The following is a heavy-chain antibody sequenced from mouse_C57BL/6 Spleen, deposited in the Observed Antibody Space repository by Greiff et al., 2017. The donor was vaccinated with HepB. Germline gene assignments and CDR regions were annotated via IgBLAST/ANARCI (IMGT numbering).Heavy chain of an antibody. V-gene: IGHV5-17*01. CDR2: ISSGSSTI. D-gene: IGHD4-1*01. CDR3: ARMGLGYWYFDV. CDR1: GFTFSDYG. J-gene: IGHJ1*03. Sequence: EVHLVESGGGLVKPGGSLKLSCAASGFTFSDYGMHWVRQAPEKGLEWVAYISSGSSTIYYADTVKGRFTISRDNAKNTLFLQMTSLRSEDTAMYYCARMGLGYWYFDVWGTGTTVTVSS.